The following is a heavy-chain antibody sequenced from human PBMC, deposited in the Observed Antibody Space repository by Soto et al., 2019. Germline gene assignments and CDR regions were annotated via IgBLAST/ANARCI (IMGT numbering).Heavy chain of an antibody. J-gene: IGHJ6*02. CDR2: IIPIFGTA. CDR3: ARTGDIVLMVYAYYYYGMDV. D-gene: IGHD2-8*01. CDR1: GGTFSSYA. Sequence: QVQLVQSGAEVKKPGSSVKVSCKASGGTFSSYAISWVRQAPGQGLEWMGGIIPIFGTANYAQKFQGRVTITEDESTSTGYMELSSLRSEDTAVYYCARTGDIVLMVYAYYYYGMDVWGQGTTVTVSS. V-gene: IGHV1-69*12.